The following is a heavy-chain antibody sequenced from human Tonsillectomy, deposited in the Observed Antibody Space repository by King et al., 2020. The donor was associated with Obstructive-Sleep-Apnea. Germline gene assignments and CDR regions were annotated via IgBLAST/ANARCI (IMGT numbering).Heavy chain of an antibody. D-gene: IGHD3-10*01. CDR1: GFTFSSYA. V-gene: IGHV3-30-3*01. CDR2: ISYDGSRI. CDR3: ARTMLTYYYGSGSPGPFDY. Sequence: VQLVQSGGGVVQPGRSLRLSCAVSGFTFSSYAIHWVRQAPGKGLEWVALISYDGSRIYYAVSVKGRFTISRDNSKNTLYLEMNSLRPEDTAVYYCARTMLTYYYGSGSPGPFDYWGQGTLVTVSS. J-gene: IGHJ4*02.